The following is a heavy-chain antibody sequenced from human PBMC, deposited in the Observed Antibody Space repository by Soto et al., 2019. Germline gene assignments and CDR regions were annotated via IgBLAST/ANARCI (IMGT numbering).Heavy chain of an antibody. D-gene: IGHD6-6*01. CDR3: AKPILYYSSSLSTFDY. V-gene: IGHV3-23*01. Sequence: EVQLLESGGGLVQPGGSLRLSCAASGFTFSSYAMSWVRQAPGKGLEWVSAISGSGGSTYYADSVKGRFTISRDNSKNPLYLQMNSLRAEDTAVYYCAKPILYYSSSLSTFDYWGQGTLVTVSS. CDR2: ISGSGGST. CDR1: GFTFSSYA. J-gene: IGHJ4*02.